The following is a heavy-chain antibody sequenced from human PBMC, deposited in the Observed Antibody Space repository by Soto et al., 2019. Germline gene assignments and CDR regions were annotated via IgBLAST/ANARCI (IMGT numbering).Heavy chain of an antibody. CDR1: GDSVSSASYY. D-gene: IGHD1-26*01. Sequence: QVQLQESGPGLVKPSETLSLTCAVSGDSVSSASYYWSWLRQPPGKGLEWMGYISYTAITNYHPTLKRRLTISLDTSNHQFSLKLTSVTAADTAVYYCARLGDVFATCDALDTWGQGTMVTVTS. CDR3: ARLGDVFATCDALDT. CDR2: ISYTAIT. V-gene: IGHV4-61*01. J-gene: IGHJ3*02.